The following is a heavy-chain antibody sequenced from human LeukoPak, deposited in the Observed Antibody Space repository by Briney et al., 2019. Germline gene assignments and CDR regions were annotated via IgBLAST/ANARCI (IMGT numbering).Heavy chain of an antibody. Sequence: PGGSLRLSCAASGFTVGSNYMSWVRQAPGKGLEWVSVIYSGGSTYYADSVKGRFTISRDNSKNTLYLQMNSLRAEDTAVYYCARQHYYDSSGYYTNDAFDIWGQGTMVTVSS. CDR2: IYSGGST. CDR3: ARQHYYDSSGYYTNDAFDI. CDR1: GFTVGSNY. V-gene: IGHV3-66*04. D-gene: IGHD3-22*01. J-gene: IGHJ3*02.